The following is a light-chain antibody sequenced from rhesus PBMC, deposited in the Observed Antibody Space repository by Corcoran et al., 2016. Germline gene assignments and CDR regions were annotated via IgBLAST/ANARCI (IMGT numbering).Light chain of an antibody. V-gene: IGKV1-19*01. J-gene: IGKJ3*01. Sequence: DIQMTQSPSSLSTSVGDKVTITCHASQDIASFLFWYQQKPGKAPRPLIYAASNLQSGVPSRFSGSGSGTDFTLTITSLPPEHFATYYCQQYDHLPLAFGPGTKLDI. CDR3: QQYDHLPLA. CDR1: QDIASF. CDR2: AAS.